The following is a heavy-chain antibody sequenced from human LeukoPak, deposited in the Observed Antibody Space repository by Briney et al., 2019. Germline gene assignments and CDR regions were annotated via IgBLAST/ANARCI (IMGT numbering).Heavy chain of an antibody. Sequence: GGPLRLSCAASGFTFSIYAMSWVRQAPGKGLQWVSSITSRGESTWYVDSVKGRFTITRDNSENTLYLQMHSLRAEDTAVYYCARDRPNYYGSDGHYYRRDGDYWGRGTLVSVSS. D-gene: IGHD3-22*01. J-gene: IGHJ4*02. CDR3: ARDRPNYYGSDGHYYRRDGDY. V-gene: IGHV3-23*01. CDR1: GFTFSIYA. CDR2: ITSRGEST.